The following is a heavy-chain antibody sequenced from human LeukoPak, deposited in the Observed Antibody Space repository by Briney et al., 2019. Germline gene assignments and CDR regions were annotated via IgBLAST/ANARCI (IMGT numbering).Heavy chain of an antibody. CDR3: ARAGRGVTLYTDY. Sequence: GGSLRLSCAASGFTFSSYAMHWVRQAPGKGLEWVAVTSYDGSNKYYADSVKGRFTISRDNSKNTLYLQMNSLRAEDTAVYYCARAGRGVTLYTDYWGQGTLVTVSS. CDR1: GFTFSSYA. J-gene: IGHJ4*02. CDR2: TSYDGSNK. V-gene: IGHV3-30*04. D-gene: IGHD3-10*01.